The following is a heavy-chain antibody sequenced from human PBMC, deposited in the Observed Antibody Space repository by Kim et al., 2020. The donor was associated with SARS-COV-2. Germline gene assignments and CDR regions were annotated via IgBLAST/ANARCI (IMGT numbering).Heavy chain of an antibody. CDR3: ARSGGDLPEHGFDI. V-gene: IGHV4-31*11. Sequence: SETLSLTCAVSGDSVGTVSYYWNWVRQHPEKGLEWIGYIFYSGNTYYNPSLKSRLTMSIDTSKNQFSLRLSSVTAADTAVYYCARSGGDLPEHGFDIWG. D-gene: IGHD3-10*01. J-gene: IGHJ3*02. CDR1: GDSVGTVSYY. CDR2: IFYSGNT.